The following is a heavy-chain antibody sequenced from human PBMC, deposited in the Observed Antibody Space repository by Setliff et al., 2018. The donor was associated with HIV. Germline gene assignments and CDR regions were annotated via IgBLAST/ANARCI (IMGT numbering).Heavy chain of an antibody. J-gene: IGHJ6*03. CDR1: GYTFTGYF. V-gene: IGHV1-2*06. CDR2: INPKSGVA. CDR3: ARDSSFNMDV. Sequence: ASVKVSCKASGYTFTGYFIHWVRQAPGQGLEWIGRINPKSGVADYLKKFQGRVTMTKDTSTSTAYMELRSLRSDDTAVYYCARDSSFNMDVWGKGTTVTVSS.